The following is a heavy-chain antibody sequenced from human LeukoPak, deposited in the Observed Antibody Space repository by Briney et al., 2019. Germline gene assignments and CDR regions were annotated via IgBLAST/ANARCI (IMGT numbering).Heavy chain of an antibody. V-gene: IGHV3-48*04. Sequence: GGSLRLSCAASGFTFSSYSMNWVRQAPGKGLEWVSYISSSSSTIYYADSVKGRFTISRDNAKNSLYLQMNSLRAEDTAVYYCARGGGGDCCYNYFDYWGQGTLVTVSS. CDR3: ARGGGGDCCYNYFDY. CDR1: GFTFSSYS. CDR2: ISSSSSTI. J-gene: IGHJ4*02. D-gene: IGHD2-21*01.